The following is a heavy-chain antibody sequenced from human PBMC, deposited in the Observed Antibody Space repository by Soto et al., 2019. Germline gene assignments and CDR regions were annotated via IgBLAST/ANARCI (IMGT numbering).Heavy chain of an antibody. D-gene: IGHD3-16*01. J-gene: IGHJ6*02. Sequence: GGSLRLSCGASGFTFSNYAMSSVRQTPGNGLDWVSVISGSGGITYSADSVKGRLTISRDNSKNILYLQMNSLRAEDTAVYYCAKGITDTGGYYYYSMDVWGQGTAVTVSS. CDR3: AKGITDTGGYYYYSMDV. V-gene: IGHV3-23*01. CDR1: GFTFSNYA. CDR2: ISGSGGIT.